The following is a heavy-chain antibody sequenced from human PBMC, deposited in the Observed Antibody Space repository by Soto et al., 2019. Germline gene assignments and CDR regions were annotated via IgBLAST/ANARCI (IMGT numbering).Heavy chain of an antibody. Sequence: GALVKVSCKTSGYTFTGYYMHWVRQAPGQGLEWMGWMNPNSGNTGYAQKFQGRVTMTRNTSISTAYMELSSLRSEDTAVYYCARGFGLYDSSGYYYVSRGYWGQGTLVTVSS. V-gene: IGHV1-8*02. CDR3: ARGFGLYDSSGYYYVSRGY. CDR1: GYTFTGYY. CDR2: MNPNSGNT. D-gene: IGHD3-22*01. J-gene: IGHJ4*02.